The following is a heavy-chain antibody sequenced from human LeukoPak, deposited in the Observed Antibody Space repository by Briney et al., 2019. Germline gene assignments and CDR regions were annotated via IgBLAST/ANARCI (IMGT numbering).Heavy chain of an antibody. CDR1: GDSVSSNSAA. D-gene: IGHD6-19*01. V-gene: IGHV6-1*01. J-gene: IGHJ4*02. CDR3: ARGMGAVAGLYFFDY. Sequence: SQTLSLTCALSGDSVSSNSAAWNWIRQSPSRGLEWLGRTYYRSKWYNEYTVSVRGRIRINPDTSKNQFSLQLSSVTPEDTALYYCARGMGAVAGLYFFDYWGQGTLVTVSS. CDR2: TYYRSKWYN.